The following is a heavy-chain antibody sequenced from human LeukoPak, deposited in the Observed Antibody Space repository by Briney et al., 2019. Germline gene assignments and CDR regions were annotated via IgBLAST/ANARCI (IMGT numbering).Heavy chain of an antibody. J-gene: IGHJ4*02. V-gene: IGHV1-2*02. Sequence: ASVKVSCKASGYTFTGYYMHWVRQAPGQGLEWMGWINPYSGDTNYAQKFQGRVTMTRDTSISTAYMELSSLKSDDTAVYYCARVAMSGIGSDDFWGQGTLVTASS. CDR3: ARVAMSGIGSDDF. D-gene: IGHD1-26*01. CDR2: INPYSGDT. CDR1: GYTFTGYY.